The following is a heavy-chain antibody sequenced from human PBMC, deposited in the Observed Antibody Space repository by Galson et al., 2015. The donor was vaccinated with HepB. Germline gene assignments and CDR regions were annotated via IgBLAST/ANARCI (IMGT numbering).Heavy chain of an antibody. D-gene: IGHD6-25*01. Sequence: SLRLSCAASGFTFSDYYMSWIRQAPGKGLEWVSYITSSGNTIYYGDSVKGRFTISRDNAKDSLYLQMNSLRAEDTAVYYCAGQRALPTRVRTYYSGMDVWGQGTTVTVSS. CDR1: GFTFSDYY. CDR2: ITSSGNTI. CDR3: AGQRALPTRVRTYYSGMDV. V-gene: IGHV3-11*01. J-gene: IGHJ6*02.